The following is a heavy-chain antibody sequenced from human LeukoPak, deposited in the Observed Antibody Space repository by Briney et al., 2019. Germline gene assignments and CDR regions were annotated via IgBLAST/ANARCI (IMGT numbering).Heavy chain of an antibody. V-gene: IGHV3-48*02. CDR2: ISSSSSTI. D-gene: IGHD2-21*02. J-gene: IGHJ4*02. Sequence: GGSLRLSCAASGFTFSSYSMNWVRQAPGKGLEWVSYISSSSSTIYYADSVKGRFTISRDNAKNSLYLQMNSLRDEDTAVYYCVRGPRYCGGDCYLDYWGQGTLVTVSS. CDR1: GFTFSSYS. CDR3: VRGPRYCGGDCYLDY.